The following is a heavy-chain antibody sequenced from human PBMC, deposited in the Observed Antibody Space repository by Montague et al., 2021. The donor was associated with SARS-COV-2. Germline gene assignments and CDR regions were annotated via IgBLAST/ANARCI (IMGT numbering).Heavy chain of an antibody. CDR2: IYYSRST. J-gene: IGHJ4*02. CDR3: ARDVGWYSSSWFDY. Sequence: TLSLTCTVSGGSISSGGYYWSWIRQHPGKGLEWIGYIYYSRSTYYNPSLKGRVTISVDTSKNQFSLKLSSVTAADTAVYYCARDVGWYSSSWFDYWGQGTLVTVSS. D-gene: IGHD6-13*01. CDR1: GGSISSGGYY. V-gene: IGHV4-31*03.